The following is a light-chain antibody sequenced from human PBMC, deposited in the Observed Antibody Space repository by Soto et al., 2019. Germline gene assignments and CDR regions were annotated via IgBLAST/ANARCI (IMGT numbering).Light chain of an antibody. CDR3: SSYTSRSGVLV. CDR2: EVS. CDR1: SSDVGGFYY. Sequence: QAVLTQPASVSGSPGQSITISCTGTSSDVGGFYYVSWYQQHPGKAPKLMIYEVSNRPSGVSDRFSASKSGNTASLTISGLQAEDEGDYYCSSYTSRSGVLVFGGGTKLTVL. J-gene: IGLJ2*01. V-gene: IGLV2-14*01.